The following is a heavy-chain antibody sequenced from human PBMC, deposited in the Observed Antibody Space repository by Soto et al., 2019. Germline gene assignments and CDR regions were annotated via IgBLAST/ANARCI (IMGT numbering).Heavy chain of an antibody. Sequence: SETLSLTCTVYCGSFSGYYWTWIRQPPGTGLEWIGEINHSGSINYNPSLKSRVTISVDTSKNQFSLKLKSVTDADTAVYYCARLSGSYYSAFDIWGQGTMVTVSS. CDR3: ARLSGSYYSAFDI. CDR2: INHSGSI. D-gene: IGHD1-26*01. CDR1: CGSFSGYY. V-gene: IGHV4-34*01. J-gene: IGHJ3*02.